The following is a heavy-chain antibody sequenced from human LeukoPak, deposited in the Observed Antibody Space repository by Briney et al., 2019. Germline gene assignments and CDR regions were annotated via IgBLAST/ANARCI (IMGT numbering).Heavy chain of an antibody. CDR1: GGSFSGYY. Sequence: PSETLSLTCAVYGGSFSGYYWSWIRQPPGKGLEWIGEINHSGSTNYNLSLKSRVTISVDTSKNQFSLKLSSVTAADTAVYYCARGMYYDFWSGYLGCMDVWGKGTTVTVSS. CDR2: INHSGST. J-gene: IGHJ6*04. CDR3: ARGMYYDFWSGYLGCMDV. D-gene: IGHD3-3*01. V-gene: IGHV4-34*01.